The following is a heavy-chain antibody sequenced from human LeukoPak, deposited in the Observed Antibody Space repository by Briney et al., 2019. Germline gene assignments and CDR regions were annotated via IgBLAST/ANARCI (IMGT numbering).Heavy chain of an antibody. Sequence: GASVKVSCKASGYTFRSYGISWVRKAPGQGLEWMGWISGYNGYTHYAQKVQGRVTMTTDTSTSTVYMELRSLRSDDTAVYYCAIQPDIMITFGGVIGDYWGQGTLVTVSS. CDR1: GYTFRSYG. CDR3: AIQPDIMITFGGVIGDY. V-gene: IGHV1-18*01. D-gene: IGHD3-16*02. CDR2: ISGYNGYT. J-gene: IGHJ4*02.